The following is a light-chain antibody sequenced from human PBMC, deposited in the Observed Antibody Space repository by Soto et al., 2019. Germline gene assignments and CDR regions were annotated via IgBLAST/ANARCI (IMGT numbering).Light chain of an antibody. CDR2: DAS. CDR1: QSISSW. V-gene: IGKV1-5*01. CDR3: QQYNSYRT. Sequence: DIQMTQSPSTLSASVGDRVTITCRARQSISSWLAWYQQKPGKAPKLLIYDASILESGVPSRFSGSGYGTEFTLTISSLQPDDFATYYCQQYNSYRTFGQANKVEIK. J-gene: IGKJ1*01.